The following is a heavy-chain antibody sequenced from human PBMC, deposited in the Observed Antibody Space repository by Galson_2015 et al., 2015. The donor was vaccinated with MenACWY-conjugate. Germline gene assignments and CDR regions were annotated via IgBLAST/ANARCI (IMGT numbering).Heavy chain of an antibody. J-gene: IGHJ4*02. Sequence: SVKVSCKASGYPLNTHNVHWVRQPPGQGLERMGVINPSGGFTTYAQKFQGKVTMITDDSTSTVYMELRSLKSEDAAVYFCARGLKGVAAAMDYWGQGTVVTVSS. CDR2: INPSGGFT. D-gene: IGHD6-13*01. V-gene: IGHV1-46*02. CDR1: GYPLNTHN. CDR3: ARGLKGVAAAMDY.